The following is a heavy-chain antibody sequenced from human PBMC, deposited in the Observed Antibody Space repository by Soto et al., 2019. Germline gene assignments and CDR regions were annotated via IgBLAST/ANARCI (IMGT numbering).Heavy chain of an antibody. V-gene: IGHV4-39*01. Sequence: QLQLQESGPGLVKPSETLSLTCTVSGASISSSSYYWGWIRQPPGKGLEWIGSIYFSGSTYYNPSLTSRVTISVDTSKDQFFLKLSSVTAADTAVYYCASAYHFWSGQTPFDPWGQGTLVTVSS. CDR1: GASISSSSYY. J-gene: IGHJ5*02. D-gene: IGHD3-3*01. CDR2: IYFSGST. CDR3: ASAYHFWSGQTPFDP.